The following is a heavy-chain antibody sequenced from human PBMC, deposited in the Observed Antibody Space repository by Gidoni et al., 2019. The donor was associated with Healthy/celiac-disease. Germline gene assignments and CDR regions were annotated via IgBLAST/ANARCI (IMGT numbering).Heavy chain of an antibody. V-gene: IGHV3-23*01. Sequence: EVQLLESGGGLVQPGGSLSLSCAASGFPFSSYARSWVRQAPGKGREWVSAISGSGGSTYYEYSVKGRFTISRDNSKNTLYLQMNSLRAEDTAVYYCAKAKGYCSSTSCPDYYYYGMDVWGQGTTVTVSS. CDR3: AKAKGYCSSTSCPDYYYYGMDV. CDR1: GFPFSSYA. J-gene: IGHJ6*02. D-gene: IGHD2-2*01. CDR2: ISGSGGST.